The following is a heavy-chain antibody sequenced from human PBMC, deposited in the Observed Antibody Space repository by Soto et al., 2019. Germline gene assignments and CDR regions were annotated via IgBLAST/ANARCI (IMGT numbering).Heavy chain of an antibody. CDR1: GYTFTSYG. CDR3: ARGYIVVVSAAIPLPQYYYYYYYGMDV. CDR2: ISAYNGNT. J-gene: IGHJ6*02. D-gene: IGHD2-2*01. Sequence: ASVKVSCKASGYTFTSYGISWVRQAPGQGLEWMGWISAYNGNTNYAQKLQGRVTMTTDTSTSTAYMELRSLRSDDTAVYYCARGYIVVVSAAIPLPQYYYYYYYGMDVWGQGTTVTVSS. V-gene: IGHV1-18*01.